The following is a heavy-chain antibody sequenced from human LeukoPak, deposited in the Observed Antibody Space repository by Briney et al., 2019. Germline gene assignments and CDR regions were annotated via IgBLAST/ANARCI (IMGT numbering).Heavy chain of an antibody. CDR2: INHSGST. V-gene: IGHV4-34*01. CDR3: ARPGPVATSVFDY. Sequence: SETLSFTCAVYGGSFSGYYWSWIRQPPGKGLEWIGEINHSGSTNYNPSLKSRVTISVDTSKNQFSLKLSSVTAADTAVYYCARPGPVATSVFDYWGQGTLVTVSS. CDR1: GGSFSGYY. D-gene: IGHD5-12*01. J-gene: IGHJ4*02.